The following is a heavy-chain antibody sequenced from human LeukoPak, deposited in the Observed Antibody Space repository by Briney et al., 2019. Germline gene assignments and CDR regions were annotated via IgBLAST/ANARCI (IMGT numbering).Heavy chain of an antibody. V-gene: IGHV3-48*04. CDR1: GFTFSAYT. CDR3: ARASGGNSPLRDY. D-gene: IGHD4-23*01. Sequence: PGGSLRLSCSASGFTFSAYTMNWVRQAPGQGLEWVSYISSGSSSVYYADSVKGRFTISRDNAKNSLYLQMNSLRAEDTAVYYCARASGGNSPLRDYWGQGTLVTVSS. CDR2: ISSGSSSV. J-gene: IGHJ4*02.